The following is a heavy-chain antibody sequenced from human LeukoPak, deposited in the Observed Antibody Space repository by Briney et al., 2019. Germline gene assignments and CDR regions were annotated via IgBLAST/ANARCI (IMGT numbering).Heavy chain of an antibody. CDR1: GGSISSSTYY. J-gene: IGHJ4*02. CDR3: ARDIHTSDWTKFDY. D-gene: IGHD6-19*01. CDR2: IYSSGRT. Sequence: SETLSLTCNVSGGSISSSTYYWSWIRQPAGKGLEWIGRIYSSGRTNYNPSLKSRVTISVDTSKNQFSLNLSSVTAADTAVYYCARDIHTSDWTKFDYWGQGTSVTVPS. V-gene: IGHV4-61*02.